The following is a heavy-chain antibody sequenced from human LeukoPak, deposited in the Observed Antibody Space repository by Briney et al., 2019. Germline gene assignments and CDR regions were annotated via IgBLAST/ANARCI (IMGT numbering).Heavy chain of an antibody. V-gene: IGHV3-21*01. J-gene: IGHJ4*02. CDR3: AGQTRY. CDR2: ISSGSGYI. CDR1: GFTFSSYA. Sequence: PGESLRLSCVASGFTFSSYAMSWVRQAPGKGLEWVSSISSGSGYIYYADSVKGRFTISRDNAKNSLYLQMHSLRAEDTAVYYCAGQTRYWGQGTLVTVSS.